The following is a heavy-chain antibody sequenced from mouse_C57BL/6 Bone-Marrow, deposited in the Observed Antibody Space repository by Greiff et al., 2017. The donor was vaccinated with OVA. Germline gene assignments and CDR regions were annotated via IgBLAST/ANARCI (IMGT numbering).Heavy chain of an antibody. V-gene: IGHV5-6*01. D-gene: IGHD1-1*01. Sequence: EVQVVESGGDLVKPGGSLKLSCAASGFTFSSYGMSWVRQTPDKRLEWVATISSGGSYTYYPDSVKGRFTISRANAKNTQYRQMSSLKAEDTAMYYCARHYYGRSYYWGQGTTLTVSS. CDR2: ISSGGSYT. CDR3: ARHYYGRSYY. CDR1: GFTFSSYG. J-gene: IGHJ2*01.